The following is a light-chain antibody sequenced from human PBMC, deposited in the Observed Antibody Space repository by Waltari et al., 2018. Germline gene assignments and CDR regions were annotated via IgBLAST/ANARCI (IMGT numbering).Light chain of an antibody. CDR1: QSVSSS. CDR2: DVS. Sequence: EIVLTQSPATLSLSPGERATLSCRASQSVSSSLAWYQQKPGQAPRLLIYDVSSRATGIPDSFSGSGSGTDFTLTISSLEPEDFAVYYCLHYINWPYSFGQGTKVVIK. J-gene: IGKJ2*03. CDR3: LHYINWPYS. V-gene: IGKV3D-20*02.